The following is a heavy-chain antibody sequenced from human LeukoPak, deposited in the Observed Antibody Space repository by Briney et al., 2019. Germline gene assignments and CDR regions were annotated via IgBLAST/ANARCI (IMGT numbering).Heavy chain of an antibody. Sequence: GRSLRLSCAASGFTFNDYAMHWVRQAPGKGLEWVSDTSYDGSNKYYADSVKGRFTISRGNSKNTLYLQMNSLRAEDTAVYYCAKDYYGSGATPEAWGQGTLVTVSS. CDR2: TSYDGSNK. V-gene: IGHV3-30*18. CDR3: AKDYYGSGATPEA. CDR1: GFTFNDYA. J-gene: IGHJ5*02. D-gene: IGHD3-10*01.